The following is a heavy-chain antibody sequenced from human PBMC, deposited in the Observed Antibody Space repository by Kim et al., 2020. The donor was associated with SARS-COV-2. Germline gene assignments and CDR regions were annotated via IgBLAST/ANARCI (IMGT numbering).Heavy chain of an antibody. CDR2: ISSSGSTI. CDR1: GFTFSSYE. Sequence: GGSLRLSCAASGFTFSSYEMNWVRQAPGKGLEWVSYISSSGSTIYYADSVKGRFTISRDNAKNSLYLQMNSLRAEDTAVYYCARAIWRVLMVYARSNAFDIWGQGTMVTVSS. J-gene: IGHJ3*02. CDR3: ARAIWRVLMVYARSNAFDI. D-gene: IGHD2-8*01. V-gene: IGHV3-48*03.